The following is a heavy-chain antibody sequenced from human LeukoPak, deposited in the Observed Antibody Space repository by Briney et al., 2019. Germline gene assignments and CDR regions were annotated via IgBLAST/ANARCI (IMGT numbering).Heavy chain of an antibody. D-gene: IGHD1-26*01. Sequence: PGGSLRLSCAASGFTFSDYNMNWVRQVPGKGLESVSYISSSGSTIYYADSVKGRFTISRDNAKNTLFLQMNSLRAEDTAVYYCATTGSGSYYDYWGQGTLVTASS. CDR1: GFTFSDYN. CDR2: ISSSGSTI. J-gene: IGHJ4*02. V-gene: IGHV3-48*04. CDR3: ATTGSGSYYDY.